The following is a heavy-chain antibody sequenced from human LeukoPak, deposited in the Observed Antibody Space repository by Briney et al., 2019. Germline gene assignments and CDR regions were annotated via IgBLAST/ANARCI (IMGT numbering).Heavy chain of an antibody. Sequence: PSETLSLTCTVSGGSISSYYWSWIRQPPGKGLEWIGYFYYSGNTNYNPSLKSRVTISVDTSKNQFSLKLSSVTAADTAVYYCARGYGDYWGQGTLVTVSS. CDR2: FYYSGNT. J-gene: IGHJ4*02. CDR1: GGSISSYY. D-gene: IGHD1-1*01. V-gene: IGHV4-59*01. CDR3: ARGYGDY.